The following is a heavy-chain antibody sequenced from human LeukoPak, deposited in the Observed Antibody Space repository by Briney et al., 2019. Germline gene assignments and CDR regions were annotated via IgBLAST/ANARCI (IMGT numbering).Heavy chain of an antibody. V-gene: IGHV3-53*01. J-gene: IGHJ4*02. CDR3: VRSPGDGVEFDY. Sequence: GGSLRLSCAASGFTVSSNYMSWVRQAPGKGLEWVSVMCSGGTTYYSDSVKGRFTISRDNSKNMMYLQMNSLRAEDTAVYYCVRSPGDGVEFDYWGQGTLVTVSS. CDR2: MCSGGTT. CDR1: GFTVSSNY. D-gene: IGHD7-27*01.